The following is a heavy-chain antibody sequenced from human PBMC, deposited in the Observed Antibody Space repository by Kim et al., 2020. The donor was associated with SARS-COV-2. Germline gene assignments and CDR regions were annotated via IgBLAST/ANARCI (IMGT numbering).Heavy chain of an antibody. D-gene: IGHD3-22*01. V-gene: IGHV5-51*01. CDR2: IYPGDSDT. Sequence: GESLKISCKGSGYSFTSYWIGWGRQMPGKGLEWMGIIYPGDSDTRYSPSFQGQVTISADKSISTAFLQWSSLKASDTAMYYCAILSSAVVVIPTSTFDYWGQGTLVTVSS. J-gene: IGHJ4*02. CDR3: AILSSAVVVIPTSTFDY. CDR1: GYSFTSYW.